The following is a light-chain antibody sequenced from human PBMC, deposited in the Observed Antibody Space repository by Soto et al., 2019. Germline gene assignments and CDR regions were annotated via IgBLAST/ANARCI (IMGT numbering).Light chain of an antibody. J-gene: IGKJ5*01. V-gene: IGKV3-20*01. Sequence: EFLLTQSPGTLSLSPVETATLSCRASESIINDYSAWYQQRPGQPPRLLIYATSKRAPGIPDRFSGSGSGTDFTLTISRLEPEDFAVYYCQHYGRSPLFGQGTRLEIK. CDR3: QHYGRSPL. CDR2: ATS. CDR1: ESIINDY.